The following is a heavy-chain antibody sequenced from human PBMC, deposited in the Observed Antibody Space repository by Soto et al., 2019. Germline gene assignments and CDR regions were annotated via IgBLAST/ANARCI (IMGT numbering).Heavy chain of an antibody. CDR2: IIPILGIA. Sequence: QVQLVQSGAEVKKPGSSVKVSCKASGGTFSSYTISWVRQAPGQGLEWMGRIIPILGIANYAQKFQGRVTITADKSTSTAYMELSSLRSEDTAVYYCARAGTGDADWYFDRWGRGTLVTVSS. CDR3: ARAGTGDADWYFDR. D-gene: IGHD7-27*01. V-gene: IGHV1-69*02. J-gene: IGHJ2*01. CDR1: GGTFSSYT.